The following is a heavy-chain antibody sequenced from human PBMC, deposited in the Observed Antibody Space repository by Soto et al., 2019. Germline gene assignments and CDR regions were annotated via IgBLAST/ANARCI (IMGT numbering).Heavy chain of an antibody. V-gene: IGHV4-31*03. CDR2: ILYSGTT. Sequence: QVQLQESGPGLVKPSQTLSLTCTVSGGSVSSGGYYWSWIRQHPGKGLEWIGYILYSGTTYYHPSLKSRVAISADTSKNQFSLKRSSMNAADTAVYYCARGRGGATYDYWGQGTLVTVSS. J-gene: IGHJ4*02. CDR1: GGSVSSGGYY. D-gene: IGHD1-26*01. CDR3: ARGRGGATYDY.